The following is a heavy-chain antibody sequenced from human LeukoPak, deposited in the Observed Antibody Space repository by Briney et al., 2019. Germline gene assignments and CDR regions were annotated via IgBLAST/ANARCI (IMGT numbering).Heavy chain of an antibody. J-gene: IGHJ4*02. CDR1: GFTFTTST. CDR2: ISGSSSYI. CDR3: ARRSGALSLDY. D-gene: IGHD1-1*01. V-gene: IGHV3-21*01. Sequence: GGSLRLSCAASGFTFTTSTMTWVRQAPGKGLEWVSSISGSSSYIYYADSVRGRFTISRDNAKNSLYLQMNSLTAEDTAVYYCARRSGALSLDYWGQGTLVTVSS.